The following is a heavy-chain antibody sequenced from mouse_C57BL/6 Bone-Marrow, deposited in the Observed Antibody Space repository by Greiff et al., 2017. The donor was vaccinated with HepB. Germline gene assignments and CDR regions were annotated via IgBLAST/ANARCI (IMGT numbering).Heavy chain of an antibody. D-gene: IGHD1-1*01. CDR2: FYPGSGSI. CDR1: GYTFTEYT. Sequence: QVQLQQSGAELVKPGASVKLSCKASGYTFTEYTIHWVKQRSGQGLEWIGWFYPGSGSIKYNEKFKDKATLTAAKSSNTVYMELSRLTSEESAVYFCARHEAPGYATVVAPFAYWGQGTLVTVSA. V-gene: IGHV1-62-2*01. J-gene: IGHJ3*01. CDR3: ARHEAPGYATVVAPFAY.